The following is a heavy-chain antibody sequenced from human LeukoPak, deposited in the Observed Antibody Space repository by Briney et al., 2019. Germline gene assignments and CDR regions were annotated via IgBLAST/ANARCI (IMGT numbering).Heavy chain of an antibody. CDR3: ARDLSQHFDWLLSGDT. V-gene: IGHV3-7*04. D-gene: IGHD3-9*01. Sequence: GGSLRLSCAGSGFTFSAYWMTWVRQAPGKGPEWVANIKQDGSQKYYVDSVKGRFTISRDNAKNSVYLQMNSLRAEDTAVYYCARDLSQHFDWLLSGDTWGQGTLVTVSS. CDR2: IKQDGSQK. CDR1: GFTFSAYW. J-gene: IGHJ5*02.